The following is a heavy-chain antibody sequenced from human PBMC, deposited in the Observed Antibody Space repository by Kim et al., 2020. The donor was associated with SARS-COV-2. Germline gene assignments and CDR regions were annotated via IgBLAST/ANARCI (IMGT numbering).Heavy chain of an antibody. D-gene: IGHD4-17*01. J-gene: IGHJ4*02. Sequence: SGSTNYNPSLKSRVTISVDTSKNQFSLKLSSVTAADTAVYYCARDYALDYWVQGTLFTVSS. V-gene: IGHV4-34*01. CDR3: ARDYALDY. CDR2: SGST.